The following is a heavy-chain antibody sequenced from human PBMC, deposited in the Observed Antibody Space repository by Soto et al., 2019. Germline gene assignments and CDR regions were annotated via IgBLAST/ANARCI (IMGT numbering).Heavy chain of an antibody. D-gene: IGHD3-3*01. Sequence: HPGGSLRLSCAASGFTFSSYAMRWVRQAPGKGLEWVSAISGSGGSTYYADSVKGRFTISRDNSKNTLYLQMNSLRAEDTAVYYCARAPRTVLRAYYFDYWGQGTLVTVPQ. CDR1: GFTFSSYA. V-gene: IGHV3-23*01. J-gene: IGHJ4*02. CDR2: ISGSGGST. CDR3: ARAPRTVLRAYYFDY.